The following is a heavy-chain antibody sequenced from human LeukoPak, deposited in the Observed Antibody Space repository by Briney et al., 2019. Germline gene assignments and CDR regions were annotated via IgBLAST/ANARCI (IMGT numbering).Heavy chain of an antibody. V-gene: IGHV1-8*01. J-gene: IGHJ4*02. CDR2: MNPNSGKT. CDR1: GYTFTSYD. Sequence: ASVKVSCKASGYTFTSYDINGVRQATGQGLEWMGWMNPNSGKTGSARTFRGSVTMTRKTSISTAYMELSSLRSEDTAVYYCARFSDRASCNSGYWGQGTLVTVPS. CDR3: ARFSDRASCNSGY. D-gene: IGHD2-15*01.